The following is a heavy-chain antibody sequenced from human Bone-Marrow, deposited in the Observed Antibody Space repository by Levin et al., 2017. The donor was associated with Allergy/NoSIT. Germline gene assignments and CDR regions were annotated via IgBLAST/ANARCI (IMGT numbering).Heavy chain of an antibody. V-gene: IGHV1-2*06. CDR2: ISPNSGDT. CDR1: GYSFIGYS. Sequence: GESLKISCKASGYSFIGYSIHWVRQAPGQGLEWMGRISPNSGDTTYAQKFQGRVTMTRDTSISTAYMELGSLTPDDTALYYCAKDISGSIDCWGQGTLVTVSS. D-gene: IGHD6-6*01. CDR3: AKDISGSIDC. J-gene: IGHJ4*02.